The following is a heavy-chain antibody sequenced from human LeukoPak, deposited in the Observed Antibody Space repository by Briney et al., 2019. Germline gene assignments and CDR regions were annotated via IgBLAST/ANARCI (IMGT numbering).Heavy chain of an antibody. CDR1: GFTFCNYG. Sequence: GGSLRLSRAASGFTFCNYGINWVRQAPGKGLEWVALIWYDGSNKFYADSVKGRFTISRDNSKNTLYLQMNSLRAEDTAVYYCARWRAGRALAVDYWGQGTVIMVSS. J-gene: IGHJ1*01. D-gene: IGHD6-19*01. CDR2: IWYDGSNK. CDR3: ARWRAGRALAVDY. V-gene: IGHV3-33*01.